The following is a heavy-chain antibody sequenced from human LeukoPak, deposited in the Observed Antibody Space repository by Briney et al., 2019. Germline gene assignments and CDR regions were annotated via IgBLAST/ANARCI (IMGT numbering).Heavy chain of an antibody. V-gene: IGHV3-7*01. CDR2: TQEDGNEI. CDR3: ARDARVVLDY. CDR1: GFNFRNYW. J-gene: IGHJ4*02. D-gene: IGHD2-15*01. Sequence: GGSLRLYCVVSGFNFRNYWMSWVRQAPGKGLEWVANTQEDGNEIYYVDSVKGRFTISRDNAKNSLYLQMNSLRAEDTAVYYRARDARVVLDYWGQGTLVTVSS.